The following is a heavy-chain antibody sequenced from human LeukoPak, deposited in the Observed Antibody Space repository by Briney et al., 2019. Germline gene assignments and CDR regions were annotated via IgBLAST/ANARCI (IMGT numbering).Heavy chain of an antibody. CDR3: ARERAVTTYYYFDY. J-gene: IGHJ4*02. CDR1: GGSFSGYY. D-gene: IGHD4-17*01. CDR2: INHDGST. V-gene: IGHV4-34*01. Sequence: KPSETLSLTCAVFGGSFSGYYWSWSRQPPGKGLEWIGEINHDGSTNNNPSLQSRVTISVDTSKNQFSLRLSSVTAADTAVYYCARERAVTTYYYFDYWGQGTLVTVSS.